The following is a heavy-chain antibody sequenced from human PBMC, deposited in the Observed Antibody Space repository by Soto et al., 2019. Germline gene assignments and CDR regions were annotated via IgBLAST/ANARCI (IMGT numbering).Heavy chain of an antibody. CDR2: TYYRSKWYY. V-gene: IGHV6-1*01. CDR1: GDSVSSNSAG. D-gene: IGHD1-26*01. J-gene: IGHJ4*01. Sequence: QTLSLTCAITGDSVSSNSAGWSWVRQSPSRGLEWLGRTYYRSKWYYEYAVSVRGRITINPDTSKNQYSLQLNSVTPEDTAVYFCARGEQYSGRIFDYWGQGTLVTVSS. CDR3: ARGEQYSGRIFDY.